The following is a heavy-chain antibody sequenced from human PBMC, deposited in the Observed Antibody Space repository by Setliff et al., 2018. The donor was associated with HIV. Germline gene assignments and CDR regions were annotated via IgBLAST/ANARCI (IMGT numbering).Heavy chain of an antibody. Sequence: SETLSLTCGVYGGSVSAYEWRWIRQPPGKGLEWIGEAIHSGITYNPSLRSRVTISLDTSKNQFSLNLTSVTAADTAVYYCVRVSCSSWYSIPRNYYYSMDVGGQGTTVTVSS. V-gene: IGHV4-34*12. D-gene: IGHD6-13*01. CDR3: VRVSCSSWYSIPRNYYYSMDV. CDR2: AIHSGIT. J-gene: IGHJ6*03. CDR1: GGSVSAYE.